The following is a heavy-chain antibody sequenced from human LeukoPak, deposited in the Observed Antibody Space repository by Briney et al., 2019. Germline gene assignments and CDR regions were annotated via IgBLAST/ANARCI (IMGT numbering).Heavy chain of an antibody. CDR2: IKQDGSEK. CDR1: GFTFSDYW. D-gene: IGHD6-6*01. Sequence: PGGSLRLSCAASGFTFSDYWLSWVRQAPGKGPEWVANIKQDGSEKNYVDSVMGRFTISRDNVKSSLYLQMNSLRAEDTAVYYCARGKGSSSAGYWGQGTLVIVSS. CDR3: ARGKGSSSAGY. J-gene: IGHJ4*02. V-gene: IGHV3-7*01.